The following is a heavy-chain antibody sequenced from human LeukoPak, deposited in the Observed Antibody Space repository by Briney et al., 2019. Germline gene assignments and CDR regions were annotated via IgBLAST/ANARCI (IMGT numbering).Heavy chain of an antibody. CDR1: GFTFSSYA. V-gene: IGHV3-23*01. D-gene: IGHD2-15*01. CDR2: VSHSGSDT. Sequence: GGSLRLSCAASGFTFSSYAMSWVRQAPGKGLEWVSTVSHSGSDTFYADSVKGRFTISRDNSKNTLYLQMSSLRAEDTAVYYCARYCSGASCYSGVDYWGQGTLVPVSS. CDR3: ARYCSGASCYSGVDY. J-gene: IGHJ4*02.